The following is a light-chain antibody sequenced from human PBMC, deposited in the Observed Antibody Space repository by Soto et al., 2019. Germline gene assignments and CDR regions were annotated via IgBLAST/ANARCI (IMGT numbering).Light chain of an antibody. V-gene: IGKV3-11*01. CDR2: DAS. J-gene: IGKJ3*01. CDR3: QQRSDWPPIFS. Sequence: EIVLTQSPATLSLSPGERATLSCRASQSVDTYLAWYQQKPGQAPRLLIYDASNRATVTPARFSGSGSGTAFMLTISSIEREAFAVYYCQQRSDWPPIFSLGPGTKVYI. CDR1: QSVDTY.